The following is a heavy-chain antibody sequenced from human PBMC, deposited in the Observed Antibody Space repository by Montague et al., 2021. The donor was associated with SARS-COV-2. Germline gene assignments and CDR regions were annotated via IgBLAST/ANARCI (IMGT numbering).Heavy chain of an antibody. CDR2: IYFLGNI. CDR3: ARSGMIRGVFTSWFDP. Sequence: SETLSLTCTVSGDSVSNNRYYWGWIRQSPGKGLDWIGTIYFLGNIYYSPSLKSRVTMSVDTSKNQLSLRLTSVTASDTAIYYCARSGMIRGVFTSWFDPWGQGTLVTVSS. V-gene: IGHV4-39*01. J-gene: IGHJ5*02. CDR1: GDSVSNNRYY. D-gene: IGHD3-10*01.